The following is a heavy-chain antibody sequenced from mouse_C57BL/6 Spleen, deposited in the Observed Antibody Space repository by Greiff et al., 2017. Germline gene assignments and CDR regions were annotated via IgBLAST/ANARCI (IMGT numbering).Heavy chain of an antibody. D-gene: IGHD3-2*02. J-gene: IGHJ3*01. CDR3: ARGYSSGFLAY. CDR1: GYTFTSYW. V-gene: IGHV1-69*01. CDR2: IDPSASYT. Sequence: QVQLKQPGAELVMPGASVKLSCKASGYTFTSYWMHWVKQRPGQGLEWIGEIDPSASYTNYNQKFKGKSTLTVDKSSSTAYMQLSSLTSEDSAVYYCARGYSSGFLAYWGQGTILTVSA.